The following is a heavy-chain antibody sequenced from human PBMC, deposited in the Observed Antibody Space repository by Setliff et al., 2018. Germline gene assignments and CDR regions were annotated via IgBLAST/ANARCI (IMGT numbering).Heavy chain of an antibody. CDR2: IYPADSDT. V-gene: IGHV5-51*01. CDR3: ARRAVTAEYFQH. Sequence: PGESLKISCQGSGYSFTTYWIGWVRQMPGKGLEWMGIIYPADSDTTYSPSFQGQVTISADKSISTAYLQLSSLKASDTAIYYCARRAVTAEYFQHWGHGTLVTVSS. D-gene: IGHD4-17*01. J-gene: IGHJ1*01. CDR1: GYSFTTYW.